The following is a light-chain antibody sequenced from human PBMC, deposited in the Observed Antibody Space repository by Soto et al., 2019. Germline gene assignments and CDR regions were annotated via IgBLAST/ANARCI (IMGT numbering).Light chain of an antibody. J-gene: IGKJ2*02. V-gene: IGKV3-15*01. CDR2: SAS. Sequence: EIVMTQSPATLSVSPGERATLSCRASQSISSNLAWYQQKLGQAPRLLIYSASTRATGIPARFSGSGSGTEFNLTISSLQSEDFAVYYCQQYNNWPPCTFGQGTKLEIK. CDR1: QSISSN. CDR3: QQYNNWPPCT.